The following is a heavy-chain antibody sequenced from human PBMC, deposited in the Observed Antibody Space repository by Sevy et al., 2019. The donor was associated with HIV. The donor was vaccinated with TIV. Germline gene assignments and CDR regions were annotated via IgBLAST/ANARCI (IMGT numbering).Heavy chain of an antibody. J-gene: IGHJ4*02. Sequence: ASVKVSCKASGYTFTGYYMHWVRQAPGQGLEWMGWMTPDSGGTNYAQKFQGRVTMTRDTSISTAYMELSRLRTDDTAVYYCATTYGGMAVAGVSGYWGQGTLVTVSS. D-gene: IGHD6-19*01. V-gene: IGHV1-2*02. CDR2: MTPDSGGT. CDR1: GYTFTGYY. CDR3: ATTYGGMAVAGVSGY.